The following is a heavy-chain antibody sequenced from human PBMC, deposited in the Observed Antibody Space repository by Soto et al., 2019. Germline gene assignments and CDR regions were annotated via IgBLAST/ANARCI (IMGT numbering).Heavy chain of an antibody. CDR1: GGSISSGGYY. V-gene: IGHV4-31*03. J-gene: IGHJ4*02. D-gene: IGHD5-18*01. CDR2: IYYSGST. CDR3: ARGGGYSYGGIDY. Sequence: SETLSLTCTVSGGSISSGGYYWSWIRQHPGKGLEWIGYIYYSGSTYYNPSLKSRVTISVDTSKNQFSLKLSSVTAADTAVYYCARGGGYSYGGIDYWGQGTLVTVSS.